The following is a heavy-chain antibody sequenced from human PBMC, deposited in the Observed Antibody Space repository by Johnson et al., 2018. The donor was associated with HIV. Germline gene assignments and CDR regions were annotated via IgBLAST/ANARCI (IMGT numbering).Heavy chain of an antibody. CDR2: INQDGSAK. CDR1: GFTFSTYW. J-gene: IGHJ3*02. CDR3: VRGRDSSGDGGAFDI. Sequence: VQLVESGGGVVQPGGSLRLSCAASGFTFSTYWMNWVRQAPGKGLEWLANINQDGSAKYSVDSLKGRFTISRDNVKNSLYLQMNSLRVEDAAVYYCVRGRDSSGDGGAFDIWGEGTVVTVSS. D-gene: IGHD1-26*01. V-gene: IGHV3-7*05.